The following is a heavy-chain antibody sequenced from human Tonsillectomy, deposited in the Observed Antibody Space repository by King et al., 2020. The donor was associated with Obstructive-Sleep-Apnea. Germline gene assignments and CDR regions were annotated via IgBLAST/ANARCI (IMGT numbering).Heavy chain of an antibody. V-gene: IGHV4-39*07. J-gene: IGHJ4*02. CDR2: IYYSGST. CDR1: GGSISSSSYY. D-gene: IGHD3-22*01. Sequence: LQLQESGPGLVKPSETLSLTCTVSGGSISSSSYYWGWIRQPPGKGLEWIGSIYYSGSTYYNPSLKSRVTISVDTSKNQFSLKLSSVTAADTAVYDCARDDGSGYPPHGHDYWGQGTLVTVSS. CDR3: ARDDGSGYPPHGHDY.